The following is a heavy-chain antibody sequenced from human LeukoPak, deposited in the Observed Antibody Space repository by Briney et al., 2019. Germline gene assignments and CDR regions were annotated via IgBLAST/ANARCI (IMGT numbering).Heavy chain of an antibody. CDR2: IKEDGSEK. D-gene: IGHD5-18*01. V-gene: IGHV3-7*01. CDR3: VRDLVSDTGRVDY. J-gene: IGHJ4*02. Sequence: PGGSLRLSCAASGFTFSSHWMSWVRQAPRKGLEWLANIKEDGSEKYYVDSVKGRFTISRDNAKNSLFLQMNSLRDEDTATYYCVRDLVSDTGRVDYWGQGTLVTVSS. CDR1: GFTFSSHW.